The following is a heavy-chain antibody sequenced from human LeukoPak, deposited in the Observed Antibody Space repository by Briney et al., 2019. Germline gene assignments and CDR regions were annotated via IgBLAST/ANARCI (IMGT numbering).Heavy chain of an antibody. V-gene: IGHV4-39*01. CDR3: ARHAIEYYDFWSGYYFFPPPQGNGPPNWFDP. D-gene: IGHD3-3*01. J-gene: IGHJ5*02. CDR2: IYYSGST. Sequence: KTSETLSLTCTVSGGSISSSSYYWGWIRQPPGKGLEWIGSIYYSGSTYYNPSLKSRVTISVDTSKNQFSLKLSSVTAADTAVYYCARHAIEYYDFWSGYYFFPPPQGNGPPNWFDPWGQGTLVTVSS. CDR1: GGSISSSSYY.